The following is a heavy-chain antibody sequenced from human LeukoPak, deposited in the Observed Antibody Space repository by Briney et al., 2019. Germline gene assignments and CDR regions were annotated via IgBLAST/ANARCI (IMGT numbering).Heavy chain of an antibody. D-gene: IGHD2-15*01. Sequence: SVKVSCKASGGTFSSYAISWVRQAPGQGREWMGGIIPIFGTANYAQKFQGRVTITADESTRTAYMELRSLRSEDTAVYYCASGGGGHCSGGSCFYYFDYWGQGTLVTVSS. V-gene: IGHV1-69*13. CDR3: ASGGGGHCSGGSCFYYFDY. CDR2: IIPIFGTA. J-gene: IGHJ4*02. CDR1: GGTFSSYA.